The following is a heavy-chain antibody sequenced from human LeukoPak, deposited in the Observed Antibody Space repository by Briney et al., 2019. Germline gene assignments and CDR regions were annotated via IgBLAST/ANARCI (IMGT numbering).Heavy chain of an antibody. J-gene: IGHJ5*02. V-gene: IGHV1-18*01. D-gene: IGHD6-6*01. CDR1: GYTFTSYG. CDR3: ARDLGSSATSTNWFDP. Sequence: GASVKVSCKASGYTFTSYGISWVRQAPGQGLEGMGWISAYNGNTNYAQKLQGRVTMTTDTSTSTAYMELRSLRSDDTAVYYCARDLGSSATSTNWFDPRGQGTLVTVSS. CDR2: ISAYNGNT.